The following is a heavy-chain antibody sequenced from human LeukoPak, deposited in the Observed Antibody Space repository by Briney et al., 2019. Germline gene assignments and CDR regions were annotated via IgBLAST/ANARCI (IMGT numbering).Heavy chain of an antibody. Sequence: PGRSLRLSCAASGFTFSSYAMHWVRQAPGKGLEWVAAIRDDGSNKYYADSVKGRFTISRDNSKNTLYLQMNSLRAEDTAVYYCSKGDFGSGYYPMHFYYCRQGTVVAVS. CDR2: IRDDGSNK. CDR3: SKGDFGSGYYPMHFYY. V-gene: IGHV3-23*01. CDR1: GFTFSSYA. D-gene: IGHD3-3*01. J-gene: IGHJ4*01.